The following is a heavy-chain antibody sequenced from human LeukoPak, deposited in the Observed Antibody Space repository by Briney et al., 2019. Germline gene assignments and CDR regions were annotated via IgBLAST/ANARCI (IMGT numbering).Heavy chain of an antibody. V-gene: IGHV4-4*02. CDR2: ISHSGST. D-gene: IGHD1-1*01. Sequence: SGTLSLTCAVSGDSISSSNYWSWVRQPPGKGLEWIGEISHSGSTNYNPSLESRVTISVDKSKNQFSLKLNSVTAPDTAIYFCARVTGTTPFDYWGQGILVTVSS. J-gene: IGHJ4*02. CDR3: ARVTGTTPFDY. CDR1: GDSISSSNY.